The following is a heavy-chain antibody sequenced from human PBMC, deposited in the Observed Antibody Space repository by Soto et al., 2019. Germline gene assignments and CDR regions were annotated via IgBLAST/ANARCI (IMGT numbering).Heavy chain of an antibody. J-gene: IGHJ4*02. CDR1: GFTFSNYW. CDR2: IKRDGSSI. CDR3: ARDGGRGGALDY. D-gene: IGHD3-10*01. V-gene: IGHV3-74*01. Sequence: EVQLVESGGGLVQPGGSLRLSCAASGFTFSNYWMDWVRQAPGKGLVWVSRIKRDGSSISYADSVKGRVTISRDNAKNTLYLQMNSLRAEATAVYYCARDGGRGGALDYWGQGTLVTVAS.